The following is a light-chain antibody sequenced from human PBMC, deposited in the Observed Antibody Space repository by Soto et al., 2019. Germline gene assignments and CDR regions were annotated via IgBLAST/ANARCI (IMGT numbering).Light chain of an antibody. CDR1: QSISSW. CDR2: KAS. J-gene: IGKJ2*01. CDR3: QQYNSYPYP. V-gene: IGKV1-5*03. Sequence: DIQMTQSPSTLSASVGDRVTITCRASQSISSWLAWYQQKPGKAPKLLIYKASSLESGVPSRFSGSVSGTEFTLTISSLQPDDFATYYCQQYNSYPYPFGQGTKLEIK.